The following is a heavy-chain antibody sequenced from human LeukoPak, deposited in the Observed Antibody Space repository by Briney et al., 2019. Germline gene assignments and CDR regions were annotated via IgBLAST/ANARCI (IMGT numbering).Heavy chain of an antibody. D-gene: IGHD6-19*01. Sequence: GRSLRLSCAGPGIXLSSYDIHWVRQAPGKGLEWVAVISYDGSKKYYADSVKGRFTISRDNSKNTLYLQMNSLRAEDAAVYYCAKDLGYSSGLYGFDYWGQGTLVTVSS. CDR1: GIXLSSYD. V-gene: IGHV3-30*18. CDR2: ISYDGSKK. J-gene: IGHJ4*02. CDR3: AKDLGYSSGLYGFDY.